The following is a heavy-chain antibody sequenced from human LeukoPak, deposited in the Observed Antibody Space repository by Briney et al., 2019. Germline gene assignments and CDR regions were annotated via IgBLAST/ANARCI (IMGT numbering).Heavy chain of an antibody. Sequence: ASVKVSCKASGYTFTSYAMNWVRQAPGQGLEWMGWINTNTGNPTYAQGFTERFVFSLDTSVSTAYLQISCLKAEDTAVYYCARDRYRCSGGSCYEDAFDIWGQGTMVTVSS. V-gene: IGHV7-4-1*02. D-gene: IGHD2-15*01. CDR3: ARDRYRCSGGSCYEDAFDI. J-gene: IGHJ3*02. CDR1: GYTFTSYA. CDR2: INTNTGNP.